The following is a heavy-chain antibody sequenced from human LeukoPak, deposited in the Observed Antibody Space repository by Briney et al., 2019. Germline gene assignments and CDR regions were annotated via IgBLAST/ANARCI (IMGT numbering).Heavy chain of an antibody. CDR2: IIPIFGTA. Sequence: GSSVKVSCKASGGTFSSYAISWVRQAPGQGLEWMGGIIPIFGTANYAQKFQGRVTITADESTSTAYMELSSLRSEDTAVYYCAMSGSGYYYGPWSWFDPWGQGTLVTVSS. J-gene: IGHJ5*02. CDR3: AMSGSGYYYGPWSWFDP. CDR1: GGTFSSYA. V-gene: IGHV1-69*01. D-gene: IGHD3-22*01.